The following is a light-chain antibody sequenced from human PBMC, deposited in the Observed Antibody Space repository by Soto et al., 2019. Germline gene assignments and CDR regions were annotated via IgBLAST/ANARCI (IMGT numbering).Light chain of an antibody. CDR3: QTCEDVPLT. J-gene: IGKJ4*01. V-gene: IGKV1-33*01. CDR1: QDIRHY. Sequence: DIQMTQSPSSLSASVGDRVTITCQASQDIRHYLNWYQQRPGKAPKLLIYDASNLETGVPSRFSGGGSGTHFTFTISSLQPEDIGTYYCQTCEDVPLTFGGGTKVEIK. CDR2: DAS.